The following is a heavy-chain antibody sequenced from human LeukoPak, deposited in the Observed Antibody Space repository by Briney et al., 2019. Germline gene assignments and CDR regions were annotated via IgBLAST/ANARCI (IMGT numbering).Heavy chain of an antibody. CDR1: GYTFSDCY. CDR3: ARAPGGSGWFDYYYYGMDV. Sequence: GASVKVTCKASGYTFSDCYMQWVRQAPGQGLEWVRWINPHSGGTNYAQKFRGWVTMTRDTSISTAYMELSRLRSDDTAVYYCARAPGGSGWFDYYYYGMDVWGQGTTVTVSS. D-gene: IGHD6-19*01. J-gene: IGHJ6*02. V-gene: IGHV1-2*04. CDR2: INPHSGGT.